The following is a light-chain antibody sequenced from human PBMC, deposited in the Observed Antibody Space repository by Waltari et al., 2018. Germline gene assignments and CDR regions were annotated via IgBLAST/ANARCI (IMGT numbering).Light chain of an antibody. J-gene: IGKJ1*01. V-gene: IGKV3-11*01. CDR3: QQRSHWWT. Sequence: EIVLTQSPVTLSLSPGERATLSCRVSQSVGSYLAWYQQRLGQPPRLLIFDASKRATGIPARFSGSGSETDFTLTISGLEPEDFAVYYCQQRSHWWTFGQGTKVEIK. CDR1: QSVGSY. CDR2: DAS.